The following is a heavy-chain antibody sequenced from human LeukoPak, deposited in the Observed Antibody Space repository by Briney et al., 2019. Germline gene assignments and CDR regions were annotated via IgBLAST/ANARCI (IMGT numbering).Heavy chain of an antibody. D-gene: IGHD2-8*01. CDR1: GGSISSSSYY. J-gene: IGHJ4*02. CDR2: IYYSGST. Sequence: SETLSLTCTVSGGSISSSSYYWGWIRQPPGKGLEWIGSIYYSGSTYYNPSLKSRVTISVDTSKNQFSLKLRSVTAADTAVYYCARRLTEYCTKGVCYWFDYWAGEPWSPSP. V-gene: IGHV4-39*01. CDR3: ARRLTEYCTKGVCYWFDY.